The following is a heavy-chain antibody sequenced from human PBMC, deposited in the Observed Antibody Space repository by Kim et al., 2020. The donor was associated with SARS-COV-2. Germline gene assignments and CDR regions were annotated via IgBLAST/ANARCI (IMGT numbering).Heavy chain of an antibody. CDR3: AKEAALVGARSNFDY. Sequence: GGSLRLSCAASGFTFGSYAMSWVRQAPGKGLEWVSVTGGSGRGTNYADSVKGGFTISRDNSKNTLYLQMNSLRAEDTAVYYCAKEAALVGARSNFDYWGQGTLVTVSS. D-gene: IGHD1-26*01. V-gene: IGHV3-23*01. CDR2: TGGSGRGT. CDR1: GFTFGSYA. J-gene: IGHJ4*02.